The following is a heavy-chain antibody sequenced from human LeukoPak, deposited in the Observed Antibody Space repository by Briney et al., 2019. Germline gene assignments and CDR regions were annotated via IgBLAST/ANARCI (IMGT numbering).Heavy chain of an antibody. V-gene: IGHV3-30*02. D-gene: IGHD3-22*01. CDR2: IHYDGSNE. CDR1: KFTFSSYG. J-gene: IGHJ4*02. CDR3: AKERGFYDSSGFDY. Sequence: PGGSLRLSCAASKFTFSSYGMHWVRQAPGKGLEWVTFIHYDGSNEYYADSVKGRFTISRDNSKNTLYLQMNSLRAEDTAVYYCAKERGFYDSSGFDYWGQGTLVTVSS.